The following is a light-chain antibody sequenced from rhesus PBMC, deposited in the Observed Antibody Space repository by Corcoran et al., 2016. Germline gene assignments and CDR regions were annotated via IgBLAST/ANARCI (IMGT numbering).Light chain of an antibody. CDR1: QSVSSS. CDR3: QQYSNWPYS. V-gene: IGKV3-42*03. J-gene: IGKJ2*01. Sequence: EIVMTQSPATLSLSPGERATLSCRASQSVSSSLAWYQQKPGQAPRLLIYGASSRATGIPDRFSGSGSGTECTLTISSLEPEDFAVYYCQQYSNWPYSFGQGTKVEIK. CDR2: GAS.